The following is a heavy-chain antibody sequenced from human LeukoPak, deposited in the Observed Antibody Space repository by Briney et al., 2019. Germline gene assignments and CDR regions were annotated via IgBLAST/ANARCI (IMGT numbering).Heavy chain of an antibody. Sequence: ASVKVSCKASGGTFSSYAISWVRQAPGQGLEWMGGIIPIVGTANYAQKFQGRVTITADESTSTAYMELSSLRSEDTAVYYCARSQKVYSYAGGTGPPAYWGQGTLVTVSS. CDR2: IIPIVGTA. J-gene: IGHJ4*02. CDR3: ARSQKVYSYAGGTGPPAY. CDR1: GGTFSSYA. D-gene: IGHD5-18*01. V-gene: IGHV1-69*13.